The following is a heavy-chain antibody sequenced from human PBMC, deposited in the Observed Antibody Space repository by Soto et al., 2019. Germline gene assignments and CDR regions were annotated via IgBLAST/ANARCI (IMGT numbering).Heavy chain of an antibody. D-gene: IGHD3-22*01. V-gene: IGHV3-23*01. CDR2: IDSSGGST. Sequence: GGSLRLSCAPSGFTFNSYAMGWVRQAPGKGLEWVSSIDSSGGSTYYADSVKGRFTMSRDKSKNTLYLQMNGLRAEDTAVYYCAKDGDSSGYSGYDAFDIWGQGTMVTVSS. CDR3: AKDGDSSGYSGYDAFDI. CDR1: GFTFNSYA. J-gene: IGHJ3*02.